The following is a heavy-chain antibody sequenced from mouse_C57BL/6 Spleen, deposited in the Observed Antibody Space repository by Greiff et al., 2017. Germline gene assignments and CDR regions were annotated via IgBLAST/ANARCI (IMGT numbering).Heavy chain of an antibody. D-gene: IGHD2-12*01. V-gene: IGHV1-64*01. Sequence: VQLQQPGAELVKPGASVKLSCKASGYTFTSYWMHWVKQRPGQGLEWIGMIHPNSGSTNYNEKFKSKATLTVDKSSSTAYMQLSSLTSEDSAVYYWARENYSACFDYWGQGTTLTVSS. CDR1: GYTFTSYW. CDR2: IHPNSGST. J-gene: IGHJ2*01. CDR3: ARENYSACFDY.